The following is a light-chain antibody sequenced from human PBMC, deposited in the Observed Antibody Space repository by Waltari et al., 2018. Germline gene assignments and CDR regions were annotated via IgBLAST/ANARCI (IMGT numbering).Light chain of an antibody. V-gene: IGKV3-11*01. CDR3: QQRNTWPEVT. Sequence: EIVLTQSPATLSLSPGERATLSCRASQSVSSNLAWYQHKPGQTPRLLIYAASNRATCIPARFSGSGSGTDFTLTISSLEPEDFAVYYCQQRNTWPEVTFGPGTKVDIK. CDR1: QSVSSN. J-gene: IGKJ3*01. CDR2: AAS.